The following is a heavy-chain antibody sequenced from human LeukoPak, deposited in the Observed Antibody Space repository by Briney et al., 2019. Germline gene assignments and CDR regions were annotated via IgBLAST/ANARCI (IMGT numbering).Heavy chain of an antibody. D-gene: IGHD3-3*01. V-gene: IGHV3-66*01. CDR1: GFTVSSNY. J-gene: IGHJ4*02. CDR3: AKAYDFWSGYPIDY. CDR2: IYSGGST. Sequence: GGSLRLSCAASGFTVSSNYMSWVRQAPGKGLEWVSVIYSGGSTYYADSVKGRFTISRDNSKNTLYLQMNSLRAEDTAVYYCAKAYDFWSGYPIDYWGQGTLVTVSS.